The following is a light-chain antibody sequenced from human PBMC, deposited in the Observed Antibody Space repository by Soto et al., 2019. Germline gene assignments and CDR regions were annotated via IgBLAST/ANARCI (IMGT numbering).Light chain of an antibody. J-gene: IGLJ1*01. CDR1: GSDIGGYDY. V-gene: IGLV2-8*01. CDR3: ISYIGRNIRYV. CDR2: EVS. Sequence: QSALTQPPSASGSPGQSVTISCTGTGSDIGGYDYVSWYQQHPGKAPKLMIYEVSKRPSGVPDRFSGSKSGNTASLTVSGLQPEDEADYYCISYIGRNIRYVFGTGTKVTVL.